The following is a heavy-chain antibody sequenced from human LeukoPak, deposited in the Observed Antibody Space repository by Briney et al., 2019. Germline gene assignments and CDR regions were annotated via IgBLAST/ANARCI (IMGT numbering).Heavy chain of an antibody. V-gene: IGHV3-48*01. J-gene: IGHJ6*04. CDR1: GFTFSNYN. D-gene: IGHD3-10*02. CDR3: AELGITMIGGV. CDR2: ITLSSSTI. Sequence: GGSLRLSCAASGFTFSNYNMNWVRQAPGKGLEWVSYITLSSSTIYYADSVKGRFTISRDNAKNSLSLQMNSLRAEDTAVYCCAELGITMIGGVWGKGTTVTISS.